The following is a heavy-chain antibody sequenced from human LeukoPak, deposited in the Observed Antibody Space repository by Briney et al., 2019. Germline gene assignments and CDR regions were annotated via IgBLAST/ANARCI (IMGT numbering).Heavy chain of an antibody. CDR3: ATRYDSTWYQF. J-gene: IGHJ4*02. V-gene: IGHV4-59*08. CDR1: GGSITSYY. Sequence: PSETLSLTCTVSGGSITSYYLSRIRQPPGKGLEWIGYMLYSQSTRYNPALKSRVTMSMDTSKNQVSLKLRSVTAADTAVYYCATRYDSTWYQFWGRGTLVTVSP. D-gene: IGHD6-13*01. CDR2: MLYSQST.